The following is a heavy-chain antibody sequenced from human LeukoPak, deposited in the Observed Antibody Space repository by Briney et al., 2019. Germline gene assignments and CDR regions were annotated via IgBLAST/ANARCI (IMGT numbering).Heavy chain of an antibody. CDR3: TGYYDSSGYYIVDY. CDR2: IRSKAYGGTT. V-gene: IGHV3-49*04. Sequence: GGSLRLSCTASGYTFGDYAMSWVRQAPGKGLEWVGFIRSKAYGGTTEHAASVKGRFTISRDDSKSIAYLQMNSLKTEDTAVYYCTGYYDSSGYYIVDYWGQGTLVTVSS. J-gene: IGHJ4*02. D-gene: IGHD3-22*01. CDR1: GYTFGDYA.